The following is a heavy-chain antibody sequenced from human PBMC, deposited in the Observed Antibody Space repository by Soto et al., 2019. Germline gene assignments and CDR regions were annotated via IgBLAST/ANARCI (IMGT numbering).Heavy chain of an antibody. J-gene: IGHJ4*02. CDR3: AKENYEALTY. D-gene: IGHD3-22*01. V-gene: IGHV3-30*18. Sequence: QVQLVESGGGVVQPGRSLRLSCAASGFTFSSYGMHWVRQAPGKGLEWVAVISYDGSNKYYADSVKGRFTISRDNSKNTLDLQMNSLRAEDTAVYYCAKENYEALTYWGQGTLVTVSS. CDR1: GFTFSSYG. CDR2: ISYDGSNK.